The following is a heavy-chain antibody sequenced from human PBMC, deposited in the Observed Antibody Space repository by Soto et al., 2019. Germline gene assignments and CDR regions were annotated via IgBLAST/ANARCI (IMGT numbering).Heavy chain of an antibody. D-gene: IGHD4-17*01. Sequence: EVQLLESGGGLVQPGGSLRLSCAASGFTFSTYAMIWVRQAPGKGLEWVSVITGSGGSTYYADSVKGRFTISRDTSKNTVFLQMNSLGAEDTAVYYCAKDRCGDYGGIDYWGQGTMVTVSS. V-gene: IGHV3-23*01. CDR3: AKDRCGDYGGIDY. CDR1: GFTFSTYA. CDR2: ITGSGGST. J-gene: IGHJ4*02.